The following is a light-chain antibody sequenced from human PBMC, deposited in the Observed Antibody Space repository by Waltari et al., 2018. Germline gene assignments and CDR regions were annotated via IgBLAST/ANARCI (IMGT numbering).Light chain of an antibody. CDR3: QAWDSSVVV. CDR2: QDS. Sequence: SYALTQPPSVSVSPGQTARITCSGDKLGDQYACWYQQKPGQSPVLVIYQDSKRPSGIPERFSGSNSGNTATLTISGTQAMDEADYYCQAWDSSVVVFGGGTKLTVL. V-gene: IGLV3-1*01. J-gene: IGLJ2*01. CDR1: KLGDQY.